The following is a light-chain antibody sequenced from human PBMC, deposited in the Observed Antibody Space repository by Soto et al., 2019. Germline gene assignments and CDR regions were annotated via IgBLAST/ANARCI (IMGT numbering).Light chain of an antibody. J-gene: IGLJ1*01. CDR1: SSDVGGYNY. Sequence: QAVVTQPASVSGSPGQSITISCTGTSSDVGGYNYVSWYQQHPNKAPKLLIYDVSYRPSGVSNRFSGSKSGNTASLTISGLQAEDEADYYCSSYTSSIPFVFGTGTKVTVL. V-gene: IGLV2-14*03. CDR2: DVS. CDR3: SSYTSSIPFV.